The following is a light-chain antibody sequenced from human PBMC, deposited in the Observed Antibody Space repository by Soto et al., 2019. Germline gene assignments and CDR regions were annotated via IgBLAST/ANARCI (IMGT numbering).Light chain of an antibody. CDR1: QSVSNSY. J-gene: IGKJ5*01. CDR3: QHYGSSPPFT. Sequence: EIVLTQSPGTLSLSPGERATLSCRASQSVSNSYLVWYQQKPGQAPRLLIYGTSSRATDVPDRFSGSGSGTDFTLTISRLEPEDFAVYYCQHYGSSPPFTFGQGTRLEIK. V-gene: IGKV3-20*01. CDR2: GTS.